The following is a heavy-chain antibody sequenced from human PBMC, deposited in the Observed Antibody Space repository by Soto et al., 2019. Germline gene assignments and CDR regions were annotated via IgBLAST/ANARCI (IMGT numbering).Heavy chain of an antibody. CDR2: IIPILGIA. Sequence: QVQLVQSGAEVKKPGSSVKVSCKASGGTFSSYTISWVRQAPGQGLGWMGRIIPILGIANYAQKFQGRVTITADKSTITAYMELSSLRSEDTAVYYCARGGYLGYCSGGSCYEGYFQHWGQGTLVTVSS. D-gene: IGHD2-15*01. CDR1: GGTFSSYT. J-gene: IGHJ1*01. CDR3: ARGGYLGYCSGGSCYEGYFQH. V-gene: IGHV1-69*02.